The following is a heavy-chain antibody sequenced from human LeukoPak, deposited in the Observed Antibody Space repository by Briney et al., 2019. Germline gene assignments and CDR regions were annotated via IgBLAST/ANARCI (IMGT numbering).Heavy chain of an antibody. V-gene: IGHV3-74*03. D-gene: IGHD2-15*01. CDR3: ARVCIGCYSKDY. CDR2: INSDGSTT. Sequence: TGGSLRLSCAASGFTFSSYWMHWVRQAPGKGLVWVSRINSDGSTTTYADSVKGRFTISRDNAKNTLYLQMNSLRAEDTAVYYCARVCIGCYSKDYWGQGTLVSVSS. J-gene: IGHJ4*02. CDR1: GFTFSSYW.